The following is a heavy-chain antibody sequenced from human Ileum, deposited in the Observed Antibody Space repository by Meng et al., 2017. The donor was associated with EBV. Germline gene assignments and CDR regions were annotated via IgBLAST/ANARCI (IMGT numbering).Heavy chain of an antibody. CDR1: ASSSGSSYW. V-gene: IGHV4-4*02. J-gene: IGHJ4*02. CDR3: TRGRRFGSGRYARDY. Sequence: QVHFPVSCPGLVKTSVTLSLIFAVSASSSGSSYWWAWVRQPPGKGLEWIGEIYHSGSTNYNPSLKSRLTLSVDKSKSQFSLELISVTAADTAVYYCTRGRRFGSGRYARDYWGQGTLVTVSS. CDR2: IYHSGST. D-gene: IGHD3-10*01.